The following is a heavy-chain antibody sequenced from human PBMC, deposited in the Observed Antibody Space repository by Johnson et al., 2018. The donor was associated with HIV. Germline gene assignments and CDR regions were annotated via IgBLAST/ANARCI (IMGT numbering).Heavy chain of an antibody. D-gene: IGHD6-19*01. CDR2: ISSDGSAK. J-gene: IGHJ3*02. Sequence: QVQLVESGGGVVQPGSSLRLSCAASGFTFSNYAVHWVRQAPGKGLEWVAVISSDGSAKYYADSVKGPFTISRDNSKNTLYLQLNTLRAADTAVYYCARDPYSSGGNAFDIWGQGTMVTVSS. V-gene: IGHV3-30-3*01. CDR3: ARDPYSSGGNAFDI. CDR1: GFTFSNYA.